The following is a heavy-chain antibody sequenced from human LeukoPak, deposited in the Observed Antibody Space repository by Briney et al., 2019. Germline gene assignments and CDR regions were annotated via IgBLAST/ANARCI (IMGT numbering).Heavy chain of an antibody. CDR1: GRTFSSSD. CDR2: INHDGTNT. V-gene: IGHV3-30*02. CDR3: TNFDY. J-gene: IGHJ4*02. Sequence: GGSLRLSCTASGRTFSSSDMHWVRQAPGKGLDWVSLINHDGTNTYYADSVKGRFTISRDNSQNTLYLQMNSLRGEDTAVYYCTNFDYWGQGTLVTVSS.